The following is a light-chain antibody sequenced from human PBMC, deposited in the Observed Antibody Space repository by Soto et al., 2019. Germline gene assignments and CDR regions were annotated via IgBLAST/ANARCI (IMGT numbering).Light chain of an antibody. V-gene: IGKV1-6*01. CDR2: AAS. CDR1: QAIRED. CDR3: LQDYTFPYT. Sequence: AIQRTQSPSSLSASVGDRVTITCRASQAIREDLSWYQQKPGKAPTVLISAASTLESGVPLRFSGSGSGIDFTLTISSLQPEDVATYYCLQDYTFPYTFGQGTKLEIK. J-gene: IGKJ2*01.